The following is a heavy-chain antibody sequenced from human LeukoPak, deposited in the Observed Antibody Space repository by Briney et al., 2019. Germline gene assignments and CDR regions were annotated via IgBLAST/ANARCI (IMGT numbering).Heavy chain of an antibody. V-gene: IGHV3-9*03. Sequence: GGSLRLSCAASGFTFDDYAMHWVRQAPGKVLEWVSGISWNSGSIGYADSVKGRFTISRDNAKNSLYLQMNSLRAEDMALYYCAKGSYSNYPGDWFDPWGQGTLVTVSS. CDR3: AKGSYSNYPGDWFDP. CDR1: GFTFDDYA. CDR2: ISWNSGSI. J-gene: IGHJ5*02. D-gene: IGHD4-11*01.